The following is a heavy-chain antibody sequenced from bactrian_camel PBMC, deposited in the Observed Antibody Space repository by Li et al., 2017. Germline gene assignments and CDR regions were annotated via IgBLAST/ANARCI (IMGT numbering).Heavy chain of an antibody. CDR3: AADPFHRLPGIAIRTCGPLFDFSW. Sequence: HVQLVESGGGSVQAGGSLRLSCAASGYTYGHACMGWFRQASGKEREGVATIGDDGTTTYADSVKGRFTISQDNAKNTLYLQMSSLKLEDTAMYYCAADPFHRLPGIAIRTCGPLFDFSWRGEGTQVTVS. V-gene: IGHV3S55*01. CDR2: IGDDGTT. CDR1: GYTYGHAC. J-gene: IGHJ4*01. D-gene: IGHD4*01.